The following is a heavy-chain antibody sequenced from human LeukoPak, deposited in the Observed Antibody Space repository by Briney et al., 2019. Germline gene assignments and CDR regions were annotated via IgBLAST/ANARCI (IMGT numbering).Heavy chain of an antibody. V-gene: IGHV3-23*01. CDR3: AKVGVMRRSGWFGGDYFDF. CDR1: GITFSNYA. D-gene: IGHD6-19*01. J-gene: IGHJ4*02. CDR2: ITGSGGST. Sequence: GGSLRLSCAVSGITFSNYAMNWVRQAPGKGLEWVSVITGSGGSTYYADSVKGRFTISRDNSKNTVSLEMNSPRAEDTAVYYCAKVGVMRRSGWFGGDYFDFWGQGTLVTVSS.